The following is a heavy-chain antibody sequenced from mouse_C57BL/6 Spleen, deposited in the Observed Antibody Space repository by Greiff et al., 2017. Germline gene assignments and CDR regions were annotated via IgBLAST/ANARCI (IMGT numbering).Heavy chain of an antibody. D-gene: IGHD2-10*01. CDR1: GYAFSSSW. CDR2: IYPGDGDT. Sequence: VQLQQSGPELVKPGASVKISCKASGYAFSSSWMNWVKQRPGKGLEWIGRIYPGDGDTNYNGKFKGKATLTADKSSSTAYMQISSLTSEDSAVYFCASPYPYWGQGTLVTVSA. V-gene: IGHV1-82*01. CDR3: ASPYPY. J-gene: IGHJ3*01.